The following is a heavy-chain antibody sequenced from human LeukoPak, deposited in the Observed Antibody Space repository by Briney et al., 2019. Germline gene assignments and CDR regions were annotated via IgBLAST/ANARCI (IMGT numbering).Heavy chain of an antibody. Sequence: SETLSLTCAVYGGSFSGYYWSWIRQPPGKGLEWIGEINHSGSTNYNPSLKSRVTISVDTSKNQFSLKLSSVTAADTAVYYCARRPYYYDSSGYYSFDYWGQGTLATVSS. D-gene: IGHD3-22*01. CDR2: INHSGST. CDR1: GGSFSGYY. J-gene: IGHJ4*02. V-gene: IGHV4-34*01. CDR3: ARRPYYYDSSGYYSFDY.